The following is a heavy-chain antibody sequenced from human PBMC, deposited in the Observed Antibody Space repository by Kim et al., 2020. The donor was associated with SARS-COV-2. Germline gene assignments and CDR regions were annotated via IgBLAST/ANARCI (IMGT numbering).Heavy chain of an antibody. Sequence: TTLKTRLTISRDTSNNQVVLTMTNMDPVDTATYYCARRRGARHQGGYFDYWGQGTLVTVSS. J-gene: IGHJ4*02. CDR3: ARRRGARHQGGYFDY. V-gene: IGHV2-70*01. D-gene: IGHD2-15*01.